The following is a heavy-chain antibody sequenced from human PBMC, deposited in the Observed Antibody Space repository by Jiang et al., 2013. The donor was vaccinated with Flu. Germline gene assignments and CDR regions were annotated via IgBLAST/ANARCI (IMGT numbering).Heavy chain of an antibody. CDR3: ARDNLPGFYDILTGYLPHYYYYGMDV. V-gene: IGHV1-2*04. D-gene: IGHD3-9*01. J-gene: IGHJ6*02. CDR1: GYTFTGYY. CDR2: INPNSGGT. Sequence: SGAEVKKPGASVKVSCKASGYTFTGYYMHWVRQAPGQGLEWMGWINPNSGGTNYAQKFQGWVTMTRDTSISTAYMELSRLRSDDTAVYYCARDNLPGFYDILTGYLPHYYYYGMDVWGQGTTVTVSS.